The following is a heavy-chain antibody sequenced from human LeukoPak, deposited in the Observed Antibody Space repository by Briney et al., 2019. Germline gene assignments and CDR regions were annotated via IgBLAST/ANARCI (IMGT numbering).Heavy chain of an antibody. CDR3: ARNYYYDSSGYYRDLGYFDL. V-gene: IGHV4-38-2*02. J-gene: IGHJ2*01. CDR1: GYSISSGYY. CDR2: IYHSGST. D-gene: IGHD3-22*01. Sequence: ASETLSLTCTVSGYSISSGYYWGWIRQPPGKGLEWIGSIYHSGSTYYNPSLKSRVTISVDTSKNQFSLKLSSVTAADTAVYYCARNYYYDSSGYYRDLGYFDLWGRGTLVTVSS.